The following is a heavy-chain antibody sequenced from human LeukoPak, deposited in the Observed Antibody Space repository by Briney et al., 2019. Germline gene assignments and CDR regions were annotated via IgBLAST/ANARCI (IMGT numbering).Heavy chain of an antibody. CDR3: ARVTDAWFGELAVDV. D-gene: IGHD3-10*01. CDR1: GGSISSYY. Sequence: PSETLSLTCTVSGGSISSYYWSWIRQPPGKGLEWIGYIYYSGSTNYNPSLKSRVTISVDTSKNQFSLKLSSVTAADTAVYYCARVTDAWFGELAVDVWGQGTTVTVSS. J-gene: IGHJ6*02. V-gene: IGHV4-59*01. CDR2: IYYSGST.